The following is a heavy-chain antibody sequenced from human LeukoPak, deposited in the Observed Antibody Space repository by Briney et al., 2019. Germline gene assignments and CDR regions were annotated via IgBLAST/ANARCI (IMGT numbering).Heavy chain of an antibody. CDR3: ARSHSVWTSFDY. CDR1: GGSISSYY. V-gene: IGHV4-59*01. D-gene: IGHD3/OR15-3a*01. CDR2: IYYSGST. Sequence: SETLSLTCTVSGGSISSYYWSWVRQPPGKGLEWIGYIYYSGSTNYNPSLKSRVTISVDTSKNQFSLKLSSVTAADTAVYYCARSHSVWTSFDYWGQGTLVTVST. J-gene: IGHJ4*02.